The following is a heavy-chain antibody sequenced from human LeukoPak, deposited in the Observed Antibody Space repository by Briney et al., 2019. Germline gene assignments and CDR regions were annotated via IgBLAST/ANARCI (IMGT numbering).Heavy chain of an antibody. D-gene: IGHD5-12*01. CDR2: IKADGSRI. Sequence: GESLRLSCAASGFTFSTNWMSWVRQAPGKGLEWVANIKADGSRIAYADSVKGRFTISRDNAKNSVYPQMSSLRAEDTAVYYCAKEGYSGFVTFDHWGQGTLVTVSS. CDR3: AKEGYSGFVTFDH. V-gene: IGHV3-7*01. J-gene: IGHJ4*02. CDR1: GFTFSTNW.